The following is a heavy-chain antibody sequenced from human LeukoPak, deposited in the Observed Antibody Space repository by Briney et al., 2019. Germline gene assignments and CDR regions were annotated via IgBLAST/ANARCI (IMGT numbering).Heavy chain of an antibody. J-gene: IGHJ5*02. Sequence: GGSLRLSCEASGFTLGRDWMSWVRQAPGKGLEWVATIKFDESETYYVDSVKGRFAVSRDNGQNSLFLQMSSLRVEDTALYFCAKWDFFGDYFTFDPRGQGVLVIVSS. CDR2: IKFDESET. CDR3: AKWDFFGDYFTFDP. CDR1: GFTLGRDW. D-gene: IGHD2/OR15-2a*01. V-gene: IGHV3-7*01.